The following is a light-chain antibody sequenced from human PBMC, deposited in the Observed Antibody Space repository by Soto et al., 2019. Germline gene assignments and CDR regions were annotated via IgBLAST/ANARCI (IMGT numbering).Light chain of an antibody. V-gene: IGLV2-14*01. Sequence: QCALTQPASVSGSPGQSITISCTGTSSDVGGYNYVSWYQQHPGKAPKLMIYEVSNRPSGVSNRFSGSKSGNTASLTISGLQAEDEADYYCSSYTSSSTLLFGGGTKLTVL. CDR3: SSYTSSSTLL. CDR1: SSDVGGYNY. CDR2: EVS. J-gene: IGLJ2*01.